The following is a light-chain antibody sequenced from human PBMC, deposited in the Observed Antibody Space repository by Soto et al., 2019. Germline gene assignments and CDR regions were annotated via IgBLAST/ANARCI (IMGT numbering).Light chain of an antibody. CDR1: SSNIGAGYD. CDR3: QSYDSILSASV. V-gene: IGLV1-40*01. J-gene: IGLJ2*01. CDR2: GNI. Sequence: QSVLTQPPSVSGAPGQRVTISCAGSSSNIGAGYDVHWYQQLPGTAPKLLIYGNIRRPSGVPDRFSGSKSGTSASLAITGLQAEDEADYYCQSYDSILSASVFGGGTKLTV.